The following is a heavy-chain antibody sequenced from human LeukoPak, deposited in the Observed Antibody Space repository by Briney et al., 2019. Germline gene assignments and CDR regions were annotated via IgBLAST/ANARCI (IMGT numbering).Heavy chain of an antibody. J-gene: IGHJ4*02. V-gene: IGHV4-34*01. CDR2: INHSGST. CDR1: GFTFSDYY. Sequence: GSLRLSCAASGFTFSDYYMSWIRQPPGKGLEWIGEINHSGSTNYNPSLKSRVTISVDTSKNQFSLKLSSVTAADTAVYYCARVRGTYGGPPGYWGQGTLVTVSS. CDR3: ARVRGTYGGPPGY. D-gene: IGHD4-23*01.